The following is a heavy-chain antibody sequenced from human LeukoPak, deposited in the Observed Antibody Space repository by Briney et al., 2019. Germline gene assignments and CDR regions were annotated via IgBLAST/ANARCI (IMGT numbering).Heavy chain of an antibody. CDR3: ETSSSATIDYFYDYIDV. CDR2: INHSGST. V-gene: IGHV4-34*01. Sequence: SETLYLTCAVYGLSFSGYYWSWIRQPPGKGLEWIGEINHSGSTNYNPSLKSRVTISGDTSKNQFSLRLSSVPAADTAVYYCETSSSATIDYFYDYIDVWGKGTTVTVSS. D-gene: IGHD5-12*01. J-gene: IGHJ6*03. CDR1: GLSFSGYY.